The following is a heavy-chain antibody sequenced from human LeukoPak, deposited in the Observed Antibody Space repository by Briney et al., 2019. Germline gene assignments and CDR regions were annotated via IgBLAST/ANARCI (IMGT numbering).Heavy chain of an antibody. Sequence: PGGSLRISCAASGFTFNNYAMSWVRQAPGKGLEWVSYTGSGSTTTYYADSVKGRFTISRDNAKNSLYLQMNSLRAEDTAVYYCARARRDCSGGSCYPDYNWFDPWGQGTLVTVSS. CDR1: GFTFNNYA. V-gene: IGHV3-48*04. J-gene: IGHJ5*02. D-gene: IGHD2-15*01. CDR3: ARARRDCSGGSCYPDYNWFDP. CDR2: TGSGSTTT.